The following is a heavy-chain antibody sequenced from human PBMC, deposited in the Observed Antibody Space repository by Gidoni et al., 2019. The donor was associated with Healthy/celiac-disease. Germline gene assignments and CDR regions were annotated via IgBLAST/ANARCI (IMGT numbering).Heavy chain of an antibody. V-gene: IGHV4-30-2*01. CDR2: IYPSGST. CDR3: ARDRASSSSGWFDP. D-gene: IGHD6-6*01. CDR1: GGSISSGGYS. Sequence: QLQLQESGSGLVKPSQTLSLTCAVSGGSISSGGYSWSWIRQPPGKGLEWIGYIYPSGSTYYNPSLKSRVTISVDRSKNQFSLKLSSVTAADTAVYYCARDRASSSSGWFDPWGQGTLVTVSS. J-gene: IGHJ5*02.